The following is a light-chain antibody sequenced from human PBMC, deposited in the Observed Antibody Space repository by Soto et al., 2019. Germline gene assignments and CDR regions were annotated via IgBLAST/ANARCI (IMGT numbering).Light chain of an antibody. Sequence: ELVLTQSPGTLSLSPGERATLYCRASQSVRNNYLAWYQQKPGQAPRFLIYDASSRATGIPDRFSGSGSGTDFTLTISRLEPEDFAVYYCQQYGSTPLTFGGGTKVEIK. V-gene: IGKV3-20*01. J-gene: IGKJ4*01. CDR3: QQYGSTPLT. CDR2: DAS. CDR1: QSVRNNY.